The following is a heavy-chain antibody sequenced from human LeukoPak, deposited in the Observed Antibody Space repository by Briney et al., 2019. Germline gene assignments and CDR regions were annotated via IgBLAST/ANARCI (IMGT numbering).Heavy chain of an antibody. CDR2: ISGSGGST. V-gene: IGHV3-23*01. Sequence: GGSLLLSCAASGFTFSRYAMSWVRQAPGKGLEWVSAISGSGGSTYYADSVRGRFTISRDNSKNTLYLQMNSLRAEDTAVFYCAKDYYYGSGSYYTEFDYWGQGTLVTVSS. J-gene: IGHJ4*02. CDR1: GFTFSRYA. D-gene: IGHD3-10*01. CDR3: AKDYYYGSGSYYTEFDY.